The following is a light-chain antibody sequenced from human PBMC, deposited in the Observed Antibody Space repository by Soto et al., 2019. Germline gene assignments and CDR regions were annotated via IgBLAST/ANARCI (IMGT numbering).Light chain of an antibody. V-gene: IGLV2-14*01. Sequence: QSVLTQPASVSGSPGQSITISCTGTSSDVGAYNYVSWYQQHPGKAPKLMIYEVSNRPSGVSNRFSGSKSGNTASLTISGLQAEDESDYYCSSYTMSSTWVFGGGTKLTVL. CDR2: EVS. CDR1: SSDVGAYNY. CDR3: SSYTMSSTWV. J-gene: IGLJ3*02.